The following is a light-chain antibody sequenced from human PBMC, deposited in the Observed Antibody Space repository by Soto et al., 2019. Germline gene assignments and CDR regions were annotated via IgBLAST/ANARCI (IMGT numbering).Light chain of an antibody. CDR2: DAS. CDR3: NHRGNGIT. Sequence: EVVLKQSLATLSLSPGVTSALSGGASQSVSSSLAWYQQKPGQDPRLLIYDASSRATGIPARFSGSGSGTDFTLTISSLEPEDFAVYYCNHRGNGITVGKGKRLAIK. J-gene: IGKJ5*01. V-gene: IGKV3-11*01. CDR1: QSVSSS.